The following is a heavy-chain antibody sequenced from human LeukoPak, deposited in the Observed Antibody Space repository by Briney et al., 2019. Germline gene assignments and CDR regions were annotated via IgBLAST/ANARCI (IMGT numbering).Heavy chain of an antibody. V-gene: IGHV1-69*05. CDR3: ARDSLEVRDAFDI. Sequence: GASVKVSCKASGGTFSSYAISWVRQAPGQGLEWMGGIIPIFGTANYAQKFQGRVTITTDESTSTAYMELSSLRSEDTAVYYCARDSLEVRDAFDIWGQGTMVTVSS. D-gene: IGHD2-2*01. CDR1: GGTFSSYA. CDR2: IIPIFGTA. J-gene: IGHJ3*02.